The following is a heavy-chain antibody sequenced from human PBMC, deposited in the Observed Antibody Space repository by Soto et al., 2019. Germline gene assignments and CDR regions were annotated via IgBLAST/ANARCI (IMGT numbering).Heavy chain of an antibody. CDR3: ARTDYDILTGYPRDYFDY. Sequence: QVQLVQSGAEVKKPGSSVKVSCKASGGTFSSYAISWVRQAPGQGLEWMGGIIPIFGTANYAQKFQGRVTITADESTSTAYMELSSLRSEDTAVYYCARTDYDILTGYPRDYFDYWGQGPLVTVSS. CDR1: GGTFSSYA. CDR2: IIPIFGTA. D-gene: IGHD3-9*01. V-gene: IGHV1-69*01. J-gene: IGHJ4*02.